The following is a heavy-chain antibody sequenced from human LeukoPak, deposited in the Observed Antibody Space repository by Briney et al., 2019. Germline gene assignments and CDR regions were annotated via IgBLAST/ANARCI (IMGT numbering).Heavy chain of an antibody. V-gene: IGHV1-8*03. Sequence: ASVTVSCKASGYTFTNYDINWVRQAPGQGLEWMGWMNPNSGNTGYAQKFQGRVTITRNTSISTAYMELSSLRSEDTAVYYCARDTAGTITHIDYWGQGTLVTVSS. CDR1: GYTFTNYD. CDR2: MNPNSGNT. D-gene: IGHD6-19*01. J-gene: IGHJ4*02. CDR3: ARDTAGTITHIDY.